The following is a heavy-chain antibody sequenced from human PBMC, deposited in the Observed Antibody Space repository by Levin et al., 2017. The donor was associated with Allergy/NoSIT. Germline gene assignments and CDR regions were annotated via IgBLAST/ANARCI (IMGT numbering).Heavy chain of an antibody. CDR1: GFTFSNAW. J-gene: IGHJ4*02. V-gene: IGHV3-15*01. CDR3: TTDDTLLLGYYDSSGLDY. D-gene: IGHD3-22*01. Sequence: PGGSLRLSCAASGFTFSNAWMSWVRQAPGKGLEWVGRIKSKTDGGTTDYAAPVKGRFTISRDDSKNTLYLQMNSLKTEDTAVYYCTTDDTLLLGYYDSSGLDYWGQGTLVTVSS. CDR2: IKSKTDGGTT.